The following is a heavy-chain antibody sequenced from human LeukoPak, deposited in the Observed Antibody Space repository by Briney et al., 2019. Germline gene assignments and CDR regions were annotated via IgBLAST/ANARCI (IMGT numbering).Heavy chain of an antibody. CDR2: IYYSGIT. V-gene: IGHV4-59*01. D-gene: IGHD3-10*01. CDR1: GGSISSYY. CDR3: ARITMVRGVRGTHYYYYYGMDV. J-gene: IGHJ6*02. Sequence: PSETQSLTCTVSGGSISSYYWSWIRQPPGKGLEWIGYIYYSGITNYNPSLKSRVTISVDTSKNQFSLKLSSVTAADTAVYYCARITMVRGVRGTHYYYYYGMDVWGQGTTVTVSS.